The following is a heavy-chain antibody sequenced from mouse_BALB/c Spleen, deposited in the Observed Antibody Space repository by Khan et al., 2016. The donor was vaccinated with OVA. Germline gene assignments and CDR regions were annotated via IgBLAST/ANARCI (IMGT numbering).Heavy chain of an antibody. J-gene: IGHJ3*01. CDR1: GYTFTSYW. V-gene: IGHV1S132*01. CDR2: IFPGTGTT. D-gene: IGHD2-1*01. CDR3: ARGYFGNYEFAY. Sequence: VQLQESGAELVKPGASVKLSCKTSGYTFTSYWIQWVKQRPGQGLGWIGQIFPGTGTTYYNENFKGKATLPVDTSSNPAYMQFSSLTSEDSAVYFWARGYFGNYEFAYWGQGTLVTVSP.